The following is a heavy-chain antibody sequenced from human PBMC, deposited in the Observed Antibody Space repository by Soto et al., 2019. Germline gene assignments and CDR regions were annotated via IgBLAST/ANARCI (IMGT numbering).Heavy chain of an antibody. CDR3: VRQYFDFWTDYPDFDY. D-gene: IGHD3-3*01. J-gene: IGHJ4*02. CDR2: ISPNSGRA. Sequence: ASVKVSCRTSGYTFSKDDVSWVRQAPGQGLEWLGLISPNSGRASYSEKFQGRVTMSTDTPTTTAYLELRSLRSDDTAVYYCVRQYFDFWTDYPDFDYWGQGTLVTVSS. CDR1: GYTFSKDD. V-gene: IGHV1-18*04.